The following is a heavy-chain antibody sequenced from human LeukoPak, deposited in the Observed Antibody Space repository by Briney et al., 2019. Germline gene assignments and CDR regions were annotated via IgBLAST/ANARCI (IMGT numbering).Heavy chain of an antibody. J-gene: IGHJ3*02. Sequence: GGSLRLSCAASGFTFSSYAMSWVRQAPGKGLEWVSAISGSGGSTYYADSMKGRFTISGDNSKNTLYLQMNSLRAEDTAVYYCAKDRGKVGATSPDAFDIWGQGTMVTVSS. V-gene: IGHV3-23*01. CDR2: ISGSGGST. CDR3: AKDRGKVGATSPDAFDI. CDR1: GFTFSSYA. D-gene: IGHD1-26*01.